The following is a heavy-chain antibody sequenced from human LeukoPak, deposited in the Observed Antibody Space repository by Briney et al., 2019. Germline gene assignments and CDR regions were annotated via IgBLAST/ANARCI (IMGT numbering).Heavy chain of an antibody. Sequence: SETLSLTCAVYGGSFSGYYWSWIRQPPGKGLEWIGEINHSGSTNYNPSLMSRVTISVDTSKNQFSLKLSSVTAADTAVYYCARGVPIRNTLDYWGQGTLVTVSS. V-gene: IGHV4-34*01. CDR3: ARGVPIRNTLDY. J-gene: IGHJ4*02. CDR2: INHSGST. CDR1: GGSFSGYY. D-gene: IGHD2-2*02.